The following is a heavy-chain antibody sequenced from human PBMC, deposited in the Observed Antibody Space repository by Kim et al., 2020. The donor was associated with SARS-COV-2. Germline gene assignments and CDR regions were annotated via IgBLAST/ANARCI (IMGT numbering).Heavy chain of an antibody. CDR2: ISYDGSNK. J-gene: IGHJ4*02. CDR3: AKDYRDGYKSLDY. Sequence: GGSLRLSCAASGFTFSSYGMHWVRQAPGKGLEWVAVISYDGSNKYYADSVKGRFTISRDNSKNTLYLQMNSLRAEDTAVYYCAKDYRDGYKSLDYWGQGTLVTVSS. CDR1: GFTFSSYG. D-gene: IGHD5-12*01. V-gene: IGHV3-30*18.